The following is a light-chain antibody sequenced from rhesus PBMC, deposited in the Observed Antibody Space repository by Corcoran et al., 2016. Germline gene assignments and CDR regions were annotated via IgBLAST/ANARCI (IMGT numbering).Light chain of an antibody. Sequence: EVVLTQSPVTPSFSPGERATLSCRASQSVSYFLAWYQQKPGQAPRLRIYGVSNRAAGVPDRFSGSGSGTDFTLAISRLEPEDFAVYFCQQYNNWPPTFGGGTKVEI. CDR3: QQYNNWPPT. V-gene: IGKV3-42*03. J-gene: IGKJ4*01. CDR2: GVS. CDR1: QSVSYF.